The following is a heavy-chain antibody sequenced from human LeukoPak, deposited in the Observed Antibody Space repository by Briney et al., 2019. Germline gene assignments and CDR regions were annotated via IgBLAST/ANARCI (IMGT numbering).Heavy chain of an antibody. Sequence: GGSLRLSCAASGFTVSTNYMSRVRQAPGRGLEWVSVIYAGGTTYYADSVRGRFTISRDNSKNTLYLQMNSLRAEDTAVYYCTTDQFIYYDSSGYYYKTEYFQHWGQGTLVTVSS. D-gene: IGHD3-22*01. CDR3: TTDQFIYYDSSGYYYKTEYFQH. V-gene: IGHV3-53*01. CDR2: IYAGGTT. J-gene: IGHJ1*01. CDR1: GFTVSTNY.